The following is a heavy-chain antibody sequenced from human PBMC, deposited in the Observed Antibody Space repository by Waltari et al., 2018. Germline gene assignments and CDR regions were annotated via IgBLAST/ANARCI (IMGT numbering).Heavy chain of an antibody. V-gene: IGHV1-69*05. D-gene: IGHD2-2*01. J-gene: IGHJ4*02. Sequence: QVQLVQSGAEVKKPGSSVKVSCKASGCTFSSYAISWVRQAPGQGLEWMVGIIPIFGTANYEQRFQGRVTITTDESTSTAYMELSSLRAEDTAVYYCASVRLQGDYCSSTSCYVFAYWGQGTLVTVSS. CDR2: IIPIFGTA. CDR1: GCTFSSYA. CDR3: ASVRLQGDYCSSTSCYVFAY.